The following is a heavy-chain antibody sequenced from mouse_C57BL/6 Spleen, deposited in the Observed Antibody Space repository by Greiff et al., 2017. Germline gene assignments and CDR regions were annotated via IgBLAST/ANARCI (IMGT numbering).Heavy chain of an antibody. CDR3: ARRGGNGTPFAY. CDR2: IDPSDSYP. Sequence: VQLQQPGAELVKPGASVKLSCKASGHTFTSYWMQWVKQRPGQGLEWIGEIDPSDSYPNYNQKFKGKATLTVDTSSSTAYMQLSSLTSEDSAVYYWARRGGNGTPFAYWGQGTLVTVSA. J-gene: IGHJ3*01. D-gene: IGHD2-1*01. CDR1: GHTFTSYW. V-gene: IGHV1-50*01.